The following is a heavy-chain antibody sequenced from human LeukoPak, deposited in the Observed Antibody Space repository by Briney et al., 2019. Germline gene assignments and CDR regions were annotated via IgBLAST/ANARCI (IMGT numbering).Heavy chain of an antibody. Sequence: PSETLSLTCTVSGGSISSYYWGWIRQPPGKGLEWIGRIYGSGSTDYNPSLKSRVTMSIDTSKNQFSLNLISVTAADTAVYYCARDSGTTGEVKFDPWGQGTLVTVSS. CDR3: ARDSGTTGEVKFDP. D-gene: IGHD3-10*01. V-gene: IGHV4-4*07. CDR1: GGSISSYY. CDR2: IYGSGST. J-gene: IGHJ5*02.